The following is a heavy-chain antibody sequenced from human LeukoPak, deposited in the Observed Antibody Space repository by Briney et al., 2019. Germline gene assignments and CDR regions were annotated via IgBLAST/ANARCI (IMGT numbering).Heavy chain of an antibody. D-gene: IGHD1-26*01. J-gene: IGHJ3*02. CDR2: IYYSGST. Sequence: SETLSLTCTVSGGSISSYYWSWIRQPPGKGLEWIGYIYYSGSTNYNPSLKSRVTISVDTSKNQFSLKLSSVTAADTAVYYCARVYTGIVGATIKGAFDIWGQGTMVAVSS. CDR3: ARVYTGIVGATIKGAFDI. CDR1: GGSISSYY. V-gene: IGHV4-59*01.